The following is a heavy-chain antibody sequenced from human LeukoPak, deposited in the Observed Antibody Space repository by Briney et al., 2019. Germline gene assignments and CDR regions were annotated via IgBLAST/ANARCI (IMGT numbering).Heavy chain of an antibody. D-gene: IGHD3-16*01. CDR1: GGSISSGDYY. CDR3: ARVFGPDGSFDP. V-gene: IGHV4-30-4*01. Sequence: SETLSLTCTVSGGSISSGDYYWSWIRQPPGKGLEWIGYIYYSGSTYYNPSLKSRVTISVDTSKNQFSLKLSSVTAADTAVHYCARVFGPDGSFDPWGQGTLVTVSS. J-gene: IGHJ5*02. CDR2: IYYSGST.